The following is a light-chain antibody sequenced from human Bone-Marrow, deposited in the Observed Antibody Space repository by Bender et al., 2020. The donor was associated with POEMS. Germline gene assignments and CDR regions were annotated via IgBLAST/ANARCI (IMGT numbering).Light chain of an antibody. Sequence: QSVVTQPPSLSEAPRQRVTISCSGSSSNIGTHGVNWYQQLPGEAPTLLIYSDDLLTPGVSDRFSASKSGTSASLAISELQSEDEALYYCSAWDDSLSGWVFGGGTKLTVL. CDR3: SAWDDSLSGWV. V-gene: IGLV1-36*01. J-gene: IGLJ3*02. CDR2: SDD. CDR1: SSNIGTHG.